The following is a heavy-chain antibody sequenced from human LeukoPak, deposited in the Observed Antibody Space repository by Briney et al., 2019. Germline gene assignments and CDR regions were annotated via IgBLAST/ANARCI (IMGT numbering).Heavy chain of an antibody. CDR2: IIPIIGTA. V-gene: IGHV1-69*06. Sequence: SVKVSCKASGGTFSSYAISWVRQAPGQGLEWMGGIIPIIGTANYAQKFQGRVTITADKSTSTAYMELSSLRSEDTAVYYCARGLTDIVVVPAATYFDYWGQGTLVTVSS. D-gene: IGHD2-2*01. J-gene: IGHJ4*02. CDR3: ARGLTDIVVVPAATYFDY. CDR1: GGTFSSYA.